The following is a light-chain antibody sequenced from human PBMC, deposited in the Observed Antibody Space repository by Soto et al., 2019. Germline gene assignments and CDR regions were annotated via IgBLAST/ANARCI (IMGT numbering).Light chain of an antibody. J-gene: IGKJ2*01. CDR3: QQYDKWPYT. CDR2: GAY. V-gene: IGKV3-15*01. Sequence: EMLMTQSPATLSVSPGERATLSCRASQSVTTNLDWYQQKPGQAPRLLIYGAYTRATGIPVRFSGSGSGTEFTLTISSLQSEYFGVYYCQQYDKWPYTVGQGTKLEIK. CDR1: QSVTTN.